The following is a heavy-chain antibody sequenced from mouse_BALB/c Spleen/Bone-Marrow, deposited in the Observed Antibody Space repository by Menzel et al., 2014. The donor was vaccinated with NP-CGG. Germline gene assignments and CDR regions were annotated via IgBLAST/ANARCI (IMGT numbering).Heavy chain of an antibody. CDR3: ARDSPYAMDY. Sequence: EVQLQESGAELVKPGASVKLSCTASGFNINDTYMHWVKQRPEQGLEWIGRIDPANGNTKYDPKFQGKATITADTSSNTAYLQLGSLTSEDTAVYYCARDSPYAMDYWGQGTSVTVSS. CDR2: IDPANGNT. CDR1: GFNINDTY. V-gene: IGHV14-3*02. J-gene: IGHJ4*01.